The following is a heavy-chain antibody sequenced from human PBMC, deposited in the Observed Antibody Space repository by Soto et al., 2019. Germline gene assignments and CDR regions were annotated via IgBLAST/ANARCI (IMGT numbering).Heavy chain of an antibody. D-gene: IGHD5-12*01. J-gene: IGHJ5*02. V-gene: IGHV1-46*03. CDR3: ASASSGYVT. CDR2: INTSGGST. CDR1: GYTFTSYY. Sequence: GASVKVSCKASGYTFTSYYMHWVRQAPGQGLEWMGIINTSGGSTSYSQKFQGRVTMTRDTSTSTAYMDLSSLRSEDTAVYYCASASSGYVTWGQGTLVTVSS.